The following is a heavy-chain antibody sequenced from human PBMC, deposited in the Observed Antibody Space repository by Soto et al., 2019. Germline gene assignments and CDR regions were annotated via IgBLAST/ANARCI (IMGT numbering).Heavy chain of an antibody. Sequence: ESLKISCKGSGYSFTSYWIGWVRQMPGKGLEWMGIIYPGDSDTRYSPSFQGQVTISADKSISTAYLQWSSLKASDTDMYYCARHKSCSSTSCYTYYYYYGMDVWGQGSTVTVSS. V-gene: IGHV5-51*01. CDR3: ARHKSCSSTSCYTYYYYYGMDV. CDR1: GYSFTSYW. CDR2: IYPGDSDT. J-gene: IGHJ6*02. D-gene: IGHD2-2*02.